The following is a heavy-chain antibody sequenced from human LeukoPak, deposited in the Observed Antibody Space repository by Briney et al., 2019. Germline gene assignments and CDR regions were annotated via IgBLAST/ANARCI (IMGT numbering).Heavy chain of an antibody. CDR2: IYYSGST. CDR3: ASNQWPSWYFDL. D-gene: IGHD6-19*01. CDR1: GGSISSNGYY. J-gene: IGHJ2*01. Sequence: PETLSLTCSVSGGSISSNGYYWGWIRQPPGKGLEWIGSIYYSGSTFDNPSLKSRVTISIDKSRNQFSLKLSSVTAADTAVYYCASNQWPSWYFDLWGRGTLVTVSA. V-gene: IGHV4-39*07.